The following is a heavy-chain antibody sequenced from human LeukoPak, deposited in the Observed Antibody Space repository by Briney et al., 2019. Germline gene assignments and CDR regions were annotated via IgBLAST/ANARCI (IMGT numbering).Heavy chain of an antibody. D-gene: IGHD1-26*01. Sequence: GGSLRLSCAASGFTFSGSAMHWVRQAPGKGLEWVSSISGSSDDIYYADSVKGRFTVSRDNSKNSLYLQMKRLRAEDTALYYCARRGYHDYSGFDYWGQGTLVTVSS. V-gene: IGHV3-21*06. J-gene: IGHJ4*02. CDR2: ISGSSDDI. CDR3: ARRGYHDYSGFDY. CDR1: GFTFSGSA.